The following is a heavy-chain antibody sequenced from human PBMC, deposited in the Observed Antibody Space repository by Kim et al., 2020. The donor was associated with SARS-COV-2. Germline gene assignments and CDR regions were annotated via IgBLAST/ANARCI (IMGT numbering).Heavy chain of an antibody. CDR3: TTGGRGDY. J-gene: IGHJ4*02. CDR2: GSHK. Sequence: GSHKYYVDSVKGRFTISRDNTNNLLYLQMNSLRVEDTALYYCTTGGRGDYWGQGTLVTVSS. V-gene: IGHV3-7*01. D-gene: IGHD1-26*01.